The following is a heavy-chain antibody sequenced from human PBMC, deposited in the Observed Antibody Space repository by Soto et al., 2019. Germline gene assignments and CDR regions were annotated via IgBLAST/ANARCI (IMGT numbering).Heavy chain of an antibody. CDR2: IYYSGST. D-gene: IGHD3-10*01. V-gene: IGHV4-39*01. Sequence: SETLSLTCTVSGGSISSSSYYWGWIRQPPGKGLEWIGSIYYSGSTYYNPSLKSRVTISVDTSKNQFSLKLSSVTAADTAVYYCARHFAGWFGELLLTTKDTYYYYYYMDVWGKGTTVTVSS. J-gene: IGHJ6*03. CDR1: GGSISSSSYY. CDR3: ARHFAGWFGELLLTTKDTYYYYYYMDV.